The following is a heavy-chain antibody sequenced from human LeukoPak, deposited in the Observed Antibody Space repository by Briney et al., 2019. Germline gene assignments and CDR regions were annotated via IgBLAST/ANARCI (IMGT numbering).Heavy chain of an antibody. CDR3: AKDDHCSGGSCFYYYYYGMDV. D-gene: IGHD2-15*01. Sequence: GGSLRLSCAASGFTFSSYAMSWVRQAPGKGLEWVSAISGSGGSTYYADSVKGRFTISRDNSKNTLYLQMNSLRAEDTAVYYCAKDDHCSGGSCFYYYYYGMDVWGQGTTVTVSS. V-gene: IGHV3-23*01. CDR1: GFTFSSYA. CDR2: ISGSGGST. J-gene: IGHJ6*02.